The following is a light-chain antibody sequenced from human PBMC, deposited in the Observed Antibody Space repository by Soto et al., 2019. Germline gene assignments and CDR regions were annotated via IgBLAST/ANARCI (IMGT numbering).Light chain of an antibody. V-gene: IGKV1-39*01. J-gene: IGKJ4*01. CDR3: QQSYSTPTNVLT. CDR1: QSISSY. CDR2: AAS. Sequence: DIQMTQSPSSLSASVGDRVTITCRASQSISSYLNWYQQKPGKAPKLLIYAASSLQSGVPSRFSGSGSGTDFTLTISSLQPEDFATYYCQQSYSTPTNVLTFGGGTKVEIK.